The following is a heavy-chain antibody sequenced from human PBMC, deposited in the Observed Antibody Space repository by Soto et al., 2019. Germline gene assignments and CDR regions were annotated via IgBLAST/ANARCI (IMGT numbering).Heavy chain of an antibody. D-gene: IGHD2-15*01. V-gene: IGHV3-21*01. CDR1: GFSFSSYS. Sequence: EVQLVESGGGLVKPGGSLRLSCAASGFSFSSYSMNWVRQAPGKGREWVSSISSSASHINYADSVKGRLTISRDNAKKSLYLQMNSLRAEDTAVYYCARGYTGYCSGGTCYWFDPWGQGTLVTVSS. CDR3: ARGYTGYCSGGTCYWFDP. CDR2: ISSSASHI. J-gene: IGHJ5*02.